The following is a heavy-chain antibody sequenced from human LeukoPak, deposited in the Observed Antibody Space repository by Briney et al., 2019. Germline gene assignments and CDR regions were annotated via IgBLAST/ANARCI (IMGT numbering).Heavy chain of an antibody. CDR2: IIPIFGTA. CDR1: GYTFTSYA. J-gene: IGHJ4*02. D-gene: IGHD3-10*01. Sequence: ASVKVSCKASGYTFTSYAISWVRQAPGQGLEWMGGIIPIFGTANHAQKFQGRVTITADESTSTAYMELSSLRSEDTAVYYCARARFLWYYGSGSYYMFDYWGQGTLVTVSS. V-gene: IGHV1-69*13. CDR3: ARARFLWYYGSGSYYMFDY.